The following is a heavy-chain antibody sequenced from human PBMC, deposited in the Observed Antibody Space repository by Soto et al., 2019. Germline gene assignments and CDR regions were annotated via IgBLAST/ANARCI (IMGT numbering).Heavy chain of an antibody. Sequence: QITLKESGPTLVEPTQTLTLTCSFSGFSLTNSGVGVGWFRQAPGKALECLGIIYWDNDRPYNPYLKTRLTITKDTSKNQVVLTMAYMEPVDTGTYYCAHRVHYPVSWGLGWFDSWGQGTPVTVS. CDR1: GFSLTNSGVG. J-gene: IGHJ5*01. V-gene: IGHV2-5*02. CDR3: AHRVHYPVSWGLGWFDS. CDR2: IYWDNDR. D-gene: IGHD3-16*01.